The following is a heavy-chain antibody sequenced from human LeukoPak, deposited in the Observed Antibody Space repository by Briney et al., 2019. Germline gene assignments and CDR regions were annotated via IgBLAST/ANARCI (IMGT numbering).Heavy chain of an antibody. CDR2: ISAYNGNA. D-gene: IGHD2/OR15-2a*01. J-gene: IGHJ4*02. CDR3: ARESSTFFHN. Sequence: ASVKVSCKASGYTFTSYGISWVRQAPGQGLEWMGWISAYNGNANYAQKLQGRVTMTTDTSTNTAYMELRSLRSDDTAVYYCARESSTFFHNWGQGTLVFVSS. CDR1: GYTFTSYG. V-gene: IGHV1-18*01.